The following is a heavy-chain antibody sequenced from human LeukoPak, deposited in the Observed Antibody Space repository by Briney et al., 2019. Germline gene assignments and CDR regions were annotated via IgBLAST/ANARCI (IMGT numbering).Heavy chain of an antibody. CDR3: TRQSGTVTPIDY. CDR1: SGSLSGYS. Sequence: SDTLSLTCAVSSGSLSGYSWGWIRQPPGKGLEWVGEISHSGITNYNASLKSRVTISLNKSEIQFSLTLSSVTAADTAVYYCTRQSGTVTPIDYWSQGTLVTVSS. D-gene: IGHD4-17*01. CDR2: ISHSGIT. J-gene: IGHJ4*02. V-gene: IGHV4-34*01.